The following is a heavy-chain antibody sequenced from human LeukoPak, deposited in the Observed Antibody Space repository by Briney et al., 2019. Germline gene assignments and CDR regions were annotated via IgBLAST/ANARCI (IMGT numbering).Heavy chain of an antibody. CDR2: INHSGST. CDR3: ATYSSSYWYFDL. Sequence: SETLSLTCAVYGWSFSGYYWSWIRQPPGKGLEWIGEINHSGSTNYNPSLKSRVTISVDTSKNQFSLKLSSVTAADTAVYYCATYSSSYWYFDLWGRGTLVTVSS. D-gene: IGHD2-15*01. V-gene: IGHV4-34*01. CDR1: GWSFSGYY. J-gene: IGHJ2*01.